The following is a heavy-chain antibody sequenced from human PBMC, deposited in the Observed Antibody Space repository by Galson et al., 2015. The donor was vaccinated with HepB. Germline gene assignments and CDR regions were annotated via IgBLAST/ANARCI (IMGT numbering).Heavy chain of an antibody. CDR3: ARDGHLADCGDPYWYFDL. J-gene: IGHJ2*01. V-gene: IGHV1-69-2*01. Sequence: VKVSCKVSGYTFTDYYMHWVQQAPGKGLEWMGLVDPEDGETIYAEKFQGRVTITADTSTDTAYMELSSLRSEDTAVYYCARDGHLADCGDPYWYFDLWGRGTLVTVSS. CDR2: VDPEDGET. CDR1: GYTFTDYY. D-gene: IGHD4-17*01.